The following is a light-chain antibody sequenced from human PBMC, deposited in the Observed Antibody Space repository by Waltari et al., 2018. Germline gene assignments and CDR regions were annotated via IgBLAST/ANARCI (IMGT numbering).Light chain of an antibody. CDR2: GAS. V-gene: IGKV3-15*01. Sequence: IVMTQSPATLSVSPGRRATLPCRASESVGNNFAWYQQKPGQAPRLLKYGASSRATGIPARFSASGSRTEFVLTISSLQSEDSAVYYCQQYNNWPYTFGQGTKLEIK. CDR3: QQYNNWPYT. CDR1: ESVGNN. J-gene: IGKJ2*01.